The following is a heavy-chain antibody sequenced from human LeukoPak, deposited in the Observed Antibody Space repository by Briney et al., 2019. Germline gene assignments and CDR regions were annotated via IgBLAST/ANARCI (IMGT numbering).Heavy chain of an antibody. CDR2: INPNSGGT. CDR1: EYIFTGYY. V-gene: IGHV1-2*02. D-gene: IGHD4-23*01. J-gene: IGHJ4*02. Sequence: GASVKVSCKASEYIFTGYYMHWVRQAPGQGLEWMGWINPNSGGTKYARKFQGRVTMTRDTSISTAYMELSTLRSDDTAVYYCARGYYGGNSRLDYWGQGTLVTVSS. CDR3: ARGYYGGNSRLDY.